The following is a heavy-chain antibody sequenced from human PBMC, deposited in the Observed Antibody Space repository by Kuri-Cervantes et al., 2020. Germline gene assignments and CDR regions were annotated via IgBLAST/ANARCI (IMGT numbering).Heavy chain of an antibody. J-gene: IGHJ5*02. Sequence: ASVKVSCKASGYTFTGYYMHWVRQAPGQGLEWMGWINPNSGGTNYAQKFQGRATMTRDTSISTAYMELSRLRSDDTAVYYCARREWFGELLNYWFDPWGQGTLVTVSS. CDR3: ARREWFGELLNYWFDP. CDR1: GYTFTGYY. V-gene: IGHV1-2*02. CDR2: INPNSGGT. D-gene: IGHD3-10*01.